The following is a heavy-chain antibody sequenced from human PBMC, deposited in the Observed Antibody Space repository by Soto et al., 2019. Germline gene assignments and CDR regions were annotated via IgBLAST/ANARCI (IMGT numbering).Heavy chain of an antibody. Sequence: PGGSLRLSCAASGFTFSSYSMNWVRQAPGKGLEWVSSISSSSSCIYYADSVKGRFTISRDNAKNSLYLQMNSLRAEDTAVYYCARAPYSSSSHHFDYWGQGTLVTVSS. V-gene: IGHV3-21*01. CDR2: ISSSSSCI. CDR1: GFTFSSYS. CDR3: ARAPYSSSSHHFDY. J-gene: IGHJ4*02. D-gene: IGHD6-6*01.